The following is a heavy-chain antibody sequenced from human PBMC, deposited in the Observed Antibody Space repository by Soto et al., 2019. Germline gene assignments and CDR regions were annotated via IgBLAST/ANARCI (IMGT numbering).Heavy chain of an antibody. CDR3: ERERLVVVPPDFWAPPHDALDI. CDR2: IYPTGNI. CDR1: GGSISGSHW. Sequence: PSETLSLTCTVSGGSISGSHWWSWVRQAPGKGLEWIGEIYPTGNINFNPSLKSRASMSIDKSKNQLSLKLTSLTAEDTAVYYCERERLVVVPPDFWAPPHDALDIWGQGTMVTASS. J-gene: IGHJ3*02. D-gene: IGHD2-2*01. V-gene: IGHV4-4*02.